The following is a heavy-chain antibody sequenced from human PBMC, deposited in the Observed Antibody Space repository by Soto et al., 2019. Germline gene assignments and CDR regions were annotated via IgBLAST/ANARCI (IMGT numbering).Heavy chain of an antibody. CDR3: ARKGVSNLDF. Sequence: GGSLRLSCAASGFTFTTYTMTWVRQAPGKGLEWVSVISSRSGRSKYYADSVKGRFTISRDNAKNSLYLQMNSLSADDTAMYYCARKGVSNLDFWGQGTLVTVSS. V-gene: IGHV3-21*01. J-gene: IGHJ4*02. CDR2: ISSRSGRSK. D-gene: IGHD2-8*01. CDR1: GFTFTTYT.